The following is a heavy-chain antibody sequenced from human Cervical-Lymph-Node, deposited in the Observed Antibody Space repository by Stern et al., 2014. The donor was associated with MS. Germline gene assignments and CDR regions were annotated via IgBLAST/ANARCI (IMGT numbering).Heavy chain of an antibody. J-gene: IGHJ4*02. V-gene: IGHV3-15*01. CDR1: GFTFSNAW. CDR3: TTSGIAAAGWDY. D-gene: IGHD6-13*01. CDR2: IKSKTDGGTT. Sequence: VQLVASGGGLVKPGGSLRLSCAASGFTFSNAWMSWVRQAPGKGLEWFGRIKSKTDGGTTDYAAPVKGRFTISRDDSKNTLYLQMNSLKTEDTAVYYCTTSGIAAAGWDYWGQGTLVTVSS.